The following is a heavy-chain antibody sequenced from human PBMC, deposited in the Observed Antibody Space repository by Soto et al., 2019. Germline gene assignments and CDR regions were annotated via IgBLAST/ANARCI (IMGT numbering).Heavy chain of an antibody. CDR1: GYTSTNYG. V-gene: IGHV1-18*01. CDR2: INPSNDNT. J-gene: IGHJ5*02. D-gene: IGHD3-22*01. CDR3: ARDTQQDSNGYYLEWFDP. Sequence: QVQLVQSGTEVKKPGASLKVSCKASGYTSTNYGIAWVRQAPGQGLEWMGWINPSNDNTNYAQKFRGRVTMTTDASTRTAHMELRSLKSDDTAVYYCARDTQQDSNGYYLEWFDPWGQGTLVTVSS.